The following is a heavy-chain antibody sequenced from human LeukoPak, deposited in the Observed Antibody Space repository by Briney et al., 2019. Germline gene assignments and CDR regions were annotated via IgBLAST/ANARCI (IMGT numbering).Heavy chain of an antibody. Sequence: GGSLRLSCAASGFPFRSYWMSWVRHAPGKGLEWVANIKKDGGEKYYADSVKGRFTISRDNAENSLYLQMNSLRAEDTAVYYCTKPFYSGSGSYGGFDSWGQGTLVTVSS. CDR2: IKKDGGEK. CDR3: TKPFYSGSGSYGGFDS. V-gene: IGHV3-7*01. D-gene: IGHD3-10*01. CDR1: GFPFRSYW. J-gene: IGHJ4*02.